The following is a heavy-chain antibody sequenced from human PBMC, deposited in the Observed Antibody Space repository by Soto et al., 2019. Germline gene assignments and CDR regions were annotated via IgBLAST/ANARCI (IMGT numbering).Heavy chain of an antibody. D-gene: IGHD1-26*01. J-gene: IGHJ6*02. CDR2: FDPEDGET. V-gene: IGHV1-24*01. CDR1: GYTLTELS. Sequence: ASVKVSCKVSGYTLTELSMHWLRQCPGKGLEWMGGFDPEDGETIYAQKFQGRVTMTEDTSTDTAYMELSSLRSEDTAVYYCATAGSEWELPTSLYYYYGMDVWGQGTTVTVSS. CDR3: ATAGSEWELPTSLYYYYGMDV.